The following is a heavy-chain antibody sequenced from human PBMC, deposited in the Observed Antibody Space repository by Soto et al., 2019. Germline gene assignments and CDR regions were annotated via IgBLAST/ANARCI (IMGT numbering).Heavy chain of an antibody. CDR2: ITSGSGTI. CDR1: GFTFSSYS. V-gene: IGHV3-48*01. Sequence: SLRLSCAASGFTFSSYSMNWVRQAPGKGLEWVSYITSGSGTIYYADSVKGRFTISRDNSKNTLYLQMNSLRAEDTAVYYCAKDTYYHDSSGYYVFDYWGQGTLVTVSS. D-gene: IGHD3-22*01. CDR3: AKDTYYHDSSGYYVFDY. J-gene: IGHJ4*02.